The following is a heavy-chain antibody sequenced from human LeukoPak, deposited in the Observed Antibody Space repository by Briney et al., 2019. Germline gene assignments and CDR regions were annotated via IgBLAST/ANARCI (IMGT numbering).Heavy chain of an antibody. D-gene: IGHD2/OR15-2a*01. CDR1: GFTINNNY. J-gene: IGHJ4*02. V-gene: IGHV3-66*01. Sequence: PGGSLRLSCAASGFTINNNYMNWVRQAPGKGLEWVSVIYSGGNTYYADSVKGRFTISRDNSKNTLYLQMGSLRAEDTAVYYCAKKDNGNYFNFDYWGQGTLVTVSS. CDR2: IYSGGNT. CDR3: AKKDNGNYFNFDY.